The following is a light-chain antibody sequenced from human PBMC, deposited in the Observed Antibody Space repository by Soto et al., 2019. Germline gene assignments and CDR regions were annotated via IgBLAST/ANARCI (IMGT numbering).Light chain of an antibody. CDR3: KQYGSSPFT. V-gene: IGKV3-20*01. CDR2: GAY. CDR1: QSVTSSY. Sequence: EIVLTQSPGTLSLSPGERLTLSCRASQSVTSSYLAWYQHKPGQAPRLLIYGAYTKATGTQDRFGGSGSGTDFTLTIRRLEPEDFAVYYCKQYGSSPFTFGPGTKVDIK. J-gene: IGKJ3*01.